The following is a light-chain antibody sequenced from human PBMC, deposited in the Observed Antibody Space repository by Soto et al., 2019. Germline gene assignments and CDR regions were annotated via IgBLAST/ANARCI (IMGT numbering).Light chain of an antibody. J-gene: IGLJ3*02. CDR1: SGSIASNY. Sequence: NFMLTQPHSVSESPGKTVTISCTRSSGSIASNYVQWYQHRPGSSPTTVIYEDIQSPSGVPDRFSGSIDSSSNSASLTISGLQTEDEADYYCQSYDSSNDCWVFGGGTKLTVL. V-gene: IGLV6-57*01. CDR2: EDI. CDR3: QSYDSSNDCWV.